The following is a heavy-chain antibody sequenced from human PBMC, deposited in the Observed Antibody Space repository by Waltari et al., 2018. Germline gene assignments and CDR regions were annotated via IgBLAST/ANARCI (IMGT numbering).Heavy chain of an antibody. Sequence: QLQLQESGPGLVKPSETLSLPCSVPGASVNSSLSFYWVWVRQTPGKGLEWIGSLYYSGSTYYNPSLKSRVTISMETSKNQFSLKFSSVTAADTAVYYCARWRYYFDYWGQGTLVTVSS. CDR2: LYYSGST. V-gene: IGHV4-39*01. CDR1: GASVNSSLSFY. CDR3: ARWRYYFDY. J-gene: IGHJ4*02.